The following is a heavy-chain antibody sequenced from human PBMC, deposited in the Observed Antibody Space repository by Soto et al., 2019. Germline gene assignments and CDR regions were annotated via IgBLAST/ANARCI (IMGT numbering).Heavy chain of an antibody. Sequence: CIIQPPGKGLEWIGYIHSSGSTHYNPSLQRQVTISVDTSKDQFSLKLSSVTAADTAVYFCARHVSPSGTHFDFWGQGTLVTVSS. D-gene: IGHD3-10*01. V-gene: IGHV4-59*08. CDR2: IHSSGST. J-gene: IGHJ4*02. CDR3: ARHVSPSGTHFDF.